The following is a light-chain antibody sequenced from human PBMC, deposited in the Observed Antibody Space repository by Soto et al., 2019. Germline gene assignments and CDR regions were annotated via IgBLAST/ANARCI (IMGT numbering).Light chain of an antibody. CDR2: DAS. V-gene: IGKV3-11*01. Sequence: EIVLTQSPATLSLSPGERATLSCRASQSVSSYLAWYQQKPGQAPRLLIYDASNRATGIPARFSGSGSGTDFTLTLSSLEPEDFAVYYCQQRSNWALAFGPGTNVDIK. CDR3: QQRSNWALA. CDR1: QSVSSY. J-gene: IGKJ3*01.